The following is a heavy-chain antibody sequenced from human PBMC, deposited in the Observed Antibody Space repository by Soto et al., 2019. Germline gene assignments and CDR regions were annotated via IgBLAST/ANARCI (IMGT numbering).Heavy chain of an antibody. V-gene: IGHV1-2*02. CDR2: INPNSGGT. J-gene: IGHJ6*02. D-gene: IGHD4-4*01. CDR1: GYTFTDYY. CDR3: ASLTTVNGSCGMDV. Sequence: QVQLVQSGAEVKKPGASVKVSCKASGYTFTDYYMHWVRQAPGQGREWMGWINPNSGGTNYAQKFQGRVTMTRDTSISTAYMEVSRLRSDDTAVFYCASLTTVNGSCGMDVWAQGTTVTVSS.